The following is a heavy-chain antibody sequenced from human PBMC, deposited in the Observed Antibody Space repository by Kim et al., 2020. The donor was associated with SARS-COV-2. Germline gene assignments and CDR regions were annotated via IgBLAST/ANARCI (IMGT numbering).Heavy chain of an antibody. CDR1: GYPFTEYF. CDR2: INPNNGGT. Sequence: ASVKVSCKASGYPFTEYFMHWVRQAPGRGLEWMGWINPNNGGTTYAQNFQGRVTMTRDTSINTAYMEMSRLRSDDMAVYYCARGRCTSTNCYWFFDFWGQGALVTVSS. CDR3: ARGRCTSTNCYWFFDF. V-gene: IGHV1-2*02. D-gene: IGHD2-2*01. J-gene: IGHJ4*02.